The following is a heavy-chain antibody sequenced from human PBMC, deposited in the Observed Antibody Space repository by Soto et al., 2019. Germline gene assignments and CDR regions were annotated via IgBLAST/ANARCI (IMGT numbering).Heavy chain of an antibody. CDR1: GGTFSSYA. J-gene: IGHJ5*02. V-gene: IGHV1-69*01. CDR3: ARGSVDYGGNGWWFDP. D-gene: IGHD4-17*01. CDR2: SIPIFGTA. Sequence: QVQLVQSGAEVKKPGSSVKVSCKASGGTFSSYAISWVRQAPGQGLEWMGGSIPIFGTANYAQKFQGRVTITADESTSTAYMELSSLRSEDTAVYYCARGSVDYGGNGWWFDPWGQGTLVTVSS.